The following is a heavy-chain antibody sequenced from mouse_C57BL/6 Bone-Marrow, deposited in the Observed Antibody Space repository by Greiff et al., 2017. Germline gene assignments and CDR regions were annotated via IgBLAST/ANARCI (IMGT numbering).Heavy chain of an antibody. J-gene: IGHJ4*01. CDR1: GFTFSSYA. CDR3: TRDLGRYYAMDY. D-gene: IGHD4-1*01. Sequence: EVKVVESGEGLVKPGGSLKLSCAASGFTFSSYAMSWVRQTPEKRLEWVAYISSGGDYIYYADTVKGRFTISRDNARNTLYLQMSSLKSEDTAMYYCTRDLGRYYAMDYWGQGTSVTVSS. CDR2: ISSGGDYI. V-gene: IGHV5-9-1*02.